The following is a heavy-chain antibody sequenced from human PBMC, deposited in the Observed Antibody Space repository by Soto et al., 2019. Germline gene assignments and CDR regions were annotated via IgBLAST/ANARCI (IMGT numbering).Heavy chain of an antibody. J-gene: IGHJ4*02. CDR2: IYWDADK. CDR3: AHRVLRTVFALVTTTAIYLDF. CDR1: GFSLTTSGVG. V-gene: IGHV2-5*02. D-gene: IGHD3-3*01. Sequence: QITLNESGPTVVRPTETLTLTCRFSGFSLTTSGVGVGWIRQSPGKAPEWLALIYWDADKRYSASLTSRLTISKDTAKNQVVLTVSDLDPPATATDSCAHRVLRTVFALVTTTAIYLDFWVEGLPVAFSS.